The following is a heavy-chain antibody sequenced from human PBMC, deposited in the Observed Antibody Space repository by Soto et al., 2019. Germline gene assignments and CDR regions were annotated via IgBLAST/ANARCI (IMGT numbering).Heavy chain of an antibody. CDR1: GFTFRSYA. V-gene: IGHV3-23*01. J-gene: IGHJ4*02. Sequence: PXGSMRLSSSASGFTFRSYAMSGVRQAPGKGLEWVSAISGSGGSTYYADSVKGRFTISRDNSKNTLYLQMNSLRAEDTAVYYCAKAGSMVRGVITESYFDSWGQGYLATVSS. D-gene: IGHD3-10*01. CDR2: ISGSGGST. CDR3: AKAGSMVRGVITESYFDS.